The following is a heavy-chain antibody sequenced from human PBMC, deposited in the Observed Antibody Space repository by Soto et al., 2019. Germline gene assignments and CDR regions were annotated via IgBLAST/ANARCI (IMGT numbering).Heavy chain of an antibody. J-gene: IGHJ6*02. Sequence: SETLSLTCTVSGGSISSYYWSWIRQPPGKGLEWIGYIYYSGSTNYNPSLKSRVTISVDTSKNQFSLKLSSVTAADTAVYYCARWKGSYYYYGMDVWGQGTTVTVS. CDR3: ARWKGSYYYYGMDV. V-gene: IGHV4-59*01. D-gene: IGHD1-1*01. CDR2: IYYSGST. CDR1: GGSISSYY.